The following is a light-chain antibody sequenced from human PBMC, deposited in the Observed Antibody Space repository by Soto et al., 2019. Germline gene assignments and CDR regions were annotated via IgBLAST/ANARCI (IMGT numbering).Light chain of an antibody. J-gene: IGKJ4*01. CDR3: QQRSNWPST. CDR2: DAS. Sequence: EIVLTQSPATLSLSPGDRATFSCRASQSVSSYLAWYQQKPGQAPRLLIYDASNRATGIPARFSGSGSGTDFTLTITSLEPEDFAVYYCQQRSNWPSTFGGGTTVEIK. V-gene: IGKV3-11*01. CDR1: QSVSSY.